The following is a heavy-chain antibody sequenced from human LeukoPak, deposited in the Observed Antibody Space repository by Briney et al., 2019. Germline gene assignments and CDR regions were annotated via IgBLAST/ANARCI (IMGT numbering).Heavy chain of an antibody. CDR2: ISAYNGNT. CDR1: GYALTSYG. CDR3: ARLGWDDLYYYYGMDV. D-gene: IGHD1-26*01. Sequence: ASVKVSCKASGYALTSYGISWVRQAPGQGLEWMGWISAYNGNTNYAQKLQGRVTMTTDTSTSTAYMELRSLRSDDTAVYYCARLGWDDLYYYYGMDVWGKGTTVTVSS. J-gene: IGHJ6*04. V-gene: IGHV1-18*04.